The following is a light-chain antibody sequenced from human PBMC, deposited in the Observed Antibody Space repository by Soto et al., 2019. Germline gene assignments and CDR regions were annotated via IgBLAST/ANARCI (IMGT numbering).Light chain of an antibody. Sequence: QSALTQPRSVSGSPGQSATISCTGTSSDVGDYNYVSWYQQHPGKAPKLIIYDVFKRTSGVPDRFSGSKSGNTASLTIAGLQAEDEADYYCCSYAGSNTFVLFGGGTKVTVL. V-gene: IGLV2-11*01. J-gene: IGLJ3*02. CDR2: DVF. CDR1: SSDVGDYNY. CDR3: CSYAGSNTFVL.